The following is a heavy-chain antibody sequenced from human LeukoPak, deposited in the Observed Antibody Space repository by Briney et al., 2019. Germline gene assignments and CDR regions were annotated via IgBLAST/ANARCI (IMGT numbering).Heavy chain of an antibody. Sequence: ASVKVSWKASGFTFTSSAVQWVRQARGQRLEWIGWIVVGSGNTNYAQKFQERVTITRDMSTSTAYMELSSLRSEDTAVYYCAAEGGTRGELLYGELDYWGQGTLVTVSS. CDR2: IVVGSGNT. D-gene: IGHD4-17*01. J-gene: IGHJ4*02. CDR3: AAEGGTRGELLYGELDY. CDR1: GFTFTSSA. V-gene: IGHV1-58*01.